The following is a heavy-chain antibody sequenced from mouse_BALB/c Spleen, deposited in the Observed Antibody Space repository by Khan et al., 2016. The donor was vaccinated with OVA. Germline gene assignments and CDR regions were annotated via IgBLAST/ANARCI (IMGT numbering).Heavy chain of an antibody. CDR3: ERVYGGDFDY. J-gene: IGHJ2*01. V-gene: IGHV3-2*02. CDR1: GYSITSDYA. D-gene: IGHD1-1*01. Sequence: EVKLLESGPGLVKPSQSLSLTCTVTGYSITSDYAWNWIRQFPGNKLEWMGYISYSGNTNYNPSLKSRISITRDTSKNQFFLQLNSVTTADTATYYIERVYGGDFDYWGQGTTLTVSS. CDR2: ISYSGNT.